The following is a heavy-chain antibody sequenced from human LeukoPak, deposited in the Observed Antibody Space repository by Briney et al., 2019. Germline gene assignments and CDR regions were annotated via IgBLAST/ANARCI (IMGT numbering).Heavy chain of an antibody. V-gene: IGHV1-2*02. J-gene: IGHJ6*03. CDR1: GYTFTSYG. CDR2: INPNSGGT. CDR3: ARDPPPYYDILTGYWVYMDV. Sequence: ASVKVSCKASGYTFTSYGISWVRQAPGQGLEWMGWINPNSGGTNYAQKFQGRVTMTRDTSISTAYMELSRLRSDDTAVYYCARDPPPYYDILTGYWVYMDVWGKGTTVTVPS. D-gene: IGHD3-9*01.